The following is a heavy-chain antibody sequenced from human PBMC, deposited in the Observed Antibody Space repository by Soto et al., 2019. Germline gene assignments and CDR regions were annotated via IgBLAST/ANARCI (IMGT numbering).Heavy chain of an antibody. CDR2: IYYSGST. CDR1: GGSISSYY. J-gene: IGHJ4*02. V-gene: IGHV4-59*01. Sequence: QVQLQESGPGLVKPSETLSLTCTVSGGSISSYYWSWIRQPPGKGLEWIGYIYYSGSTNYNPSLKRRVTISVDTSKNQFSLKLSSVTAADTAVYYCARDKVQKGFDYWGQGTLVTVSS. CDR3: ARDKVQKGFDY. D-gene: IGHD1-1*01.